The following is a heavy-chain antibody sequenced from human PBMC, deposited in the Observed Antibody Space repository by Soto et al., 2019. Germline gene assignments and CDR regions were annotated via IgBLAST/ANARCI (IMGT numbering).Heavy chain of an antibody. CDR1: GFTFSTYA. V-gene: IGHV3-33*08. D-gene: IGHD2-15*01. CDR2: IWYDGSNK. Sequence: GGSLRLSCAASGFTFSTYAMHWVRQAPGKGLEWVAVIWYDGSNKYYADSAKGRFTISRDNSKNTLYLQMNSLRAEDTAVYYCARDGYCSGGSCYSVPVFDYWGQGTLVTVSS. J-gene: IGHJ4*02. CDR3: ARDGYCSGGSCYSVPVFDY.